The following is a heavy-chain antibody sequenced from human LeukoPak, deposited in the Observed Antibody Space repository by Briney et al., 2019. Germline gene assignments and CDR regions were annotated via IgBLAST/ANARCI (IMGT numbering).Heavy chain of an antibody. Sequence: PSETLSLTCTVSGGSISSGDYYWSWIRQPPGKGLEWIGYIYYSGSTYYNPSLKSRVTISVDTSKNQFSLKLSSVTAADTAVYYCARVNRVPDYYDSVGEFDYWGQGTPVTVSS. J-gene: IGHJ4*02. CDR2: IYYSGST. CDR3: ARVNRVPDYYDSVGEFDY. D-gene: IGHD3-22*01. V-gene: IGHV4-30-4*01. CDR1: GGSISSGDYY.